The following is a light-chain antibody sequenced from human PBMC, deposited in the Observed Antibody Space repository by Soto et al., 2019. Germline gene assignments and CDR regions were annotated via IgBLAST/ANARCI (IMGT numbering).Light chain of an antibody. CDR2: GAF. CDR3: QQYRASPPKWT. CDR1: QSITSGY. J-gene: IGKJ1*01. V-gene: IGKV3-20*01. Sequence: VWTQSPCTMSLSPGDRATLSGRSSQSITSGYLAWYQQKPGQDHRLLIYGAFNRATGIPDRFSGSVSVADFNRTISRLEAEDFGVYYCQQYRASPPKWTFGQGTKVEIK.